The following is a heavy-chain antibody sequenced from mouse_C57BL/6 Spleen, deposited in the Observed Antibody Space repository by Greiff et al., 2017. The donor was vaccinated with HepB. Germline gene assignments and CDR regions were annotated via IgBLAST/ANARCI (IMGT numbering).Heavy chain of an antibody. CDR3: ARDGNYGRYFDV. J-gene: IGHJ1*03. V-gene: IGHV1-20*01. CDR1: GYSFTGYF. D-gene: IGHD2-1*01. Sequence: EVQLVESGPELVKPGDSVKISCKASGYSFTGYFMNWVMQSHGKSLEWIGRINPYNGDTFYNQKFKGKATLTVDKSSSTAHMELRSLTSEDSAVYYCARDGNYGRYFDVWGTGTTVTVSS. CDR2: INPYNGDT.